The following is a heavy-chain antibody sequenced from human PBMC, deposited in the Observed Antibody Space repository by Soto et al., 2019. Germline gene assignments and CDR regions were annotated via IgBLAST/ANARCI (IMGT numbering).Heavy chain of an antibody. CDR1: GGTFSSYA. CDR3: ARAYYDFWSGPTYYYYYGMDV. V-gene: IGHV1-69*13. Sequence: ASVKVSCKASGGTFSSYAISWVRQAPGQGLEWMGGIIPIFGTANYAQKFQGRVTITADESTSTAYMELSSLRSEDTAVYYCARAYYDFWSGPTYYYYYGMDVWGQGTTVTVSS. D-gene: IGHD3-3*01. J-gene: IGHJ6*02. CDR2: IIPIFGTA.